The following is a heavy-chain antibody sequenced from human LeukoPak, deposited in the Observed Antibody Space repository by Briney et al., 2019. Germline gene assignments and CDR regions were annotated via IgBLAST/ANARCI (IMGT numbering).Heavy chain of an antibody. D-gene: IGHD3-9*01. CDR1: GFTLSSYW. CDR3: ARYFDWSYIDY. J-gene: IGHJ4*02. CDR2: INSDGSST. V-gene: IGHV3-74*01. Sequence: GGSLTLSCAASGFTLSSYWMHWVRQPPGKGLVWVSRINSDGSSTSYADSVKGRFTISRDNAKNTLYLQMNSLRAEDTAVYYCARYFDWSYIDYWGQGTLVSVSS.